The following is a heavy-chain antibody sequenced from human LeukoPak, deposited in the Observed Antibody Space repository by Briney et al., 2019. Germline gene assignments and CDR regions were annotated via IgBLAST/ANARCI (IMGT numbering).Heavy chain of an antibody. J-gene: IGHJ4*02. CDR3: AKPTANYGDYYTG. D-gene: IGHD4-17*01. CDR2: ISGSGGST. CDR1: GFIFSSYA. Sequence: PGGSLRLSCAASGFIFSSYAMSWVRQAPGKGLEWVSAISGSGGSTYYADSVKGRFTISRDNSKNTLYLQMNSLRAEDTAVYYCAKPTANYGDYYTGWGQGTLVTVSS. V-gene: IGHV3-23*01.